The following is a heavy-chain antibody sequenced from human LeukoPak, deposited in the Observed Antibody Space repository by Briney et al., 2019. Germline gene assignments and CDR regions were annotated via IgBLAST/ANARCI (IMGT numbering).Heavy chain of an antibody. CDR3: ARAPFVEEMATIIHYYYMDV. D-gene: IGHD5-24*01. CDR1: GYTFTSYG. J-gene: IGHJ6*03. V-gene: IGHV1-18*01. CDR2: ISAYNGNT. Sequence: ASVKVSCKASGYTFTSYGISWVRQAPGQGLEWMGWISAYNGNTNYAQKFQGRVTITADKSTSTAYMELSSLRSEDTAVYYCARAPFVEEMATIIHYYYMDVWGKGTTVTVSS.